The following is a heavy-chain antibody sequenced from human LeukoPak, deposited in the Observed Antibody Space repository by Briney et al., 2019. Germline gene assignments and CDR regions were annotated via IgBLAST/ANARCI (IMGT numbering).Heavy chain of an antibody. CDR3: ARERSGYDHQY. J-gene: IGHJ4*02. Sequence: GGSLRLSCAASGFTSSNAWMSWVRQAPGKGLEWVTLISYDGRGKYYADSVKGRFTISRDNSENMLYLQMNSLRPEDTAVYYCARERSGYDHQYWGQGTLVTVSS. CDR2: ISYDGRGK. D-gene: IGHD5-12*01. V-gene: IGHV3-30*03. CDR1: GFTSSNAW.